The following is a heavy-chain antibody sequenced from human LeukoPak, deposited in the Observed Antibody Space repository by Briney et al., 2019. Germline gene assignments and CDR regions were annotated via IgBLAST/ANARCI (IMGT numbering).Heavy chain of an antibody. D-gene: IGHD5-18*01. CDR3: ARAKGYSYGPRFDY. J-gene: IGHJ4*02. CDR1: GFTFSSYW. V-gene: IGHV3-7*03. CDR2: IKQDGSEK. Sequence: PGGSLRLSCAASGFTFSSYWMSWVRQAPGKGLEWVANIKQDGSEKYYVDPVKGRFTISRDNAKNSLYLQMNSLRAEDTAVYYCARAKGYSYGPRFDYWGQGTLVTVSS.